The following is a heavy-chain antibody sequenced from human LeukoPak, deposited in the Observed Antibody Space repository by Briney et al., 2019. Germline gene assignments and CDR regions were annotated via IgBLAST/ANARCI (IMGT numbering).Heavy chain of an antibody. CDR3: ARVNGDGLYYFDY. CDR1: AYTFTGYY. V-gene: IGHV1-2*06. D-gene: IGHD5-24*01. J-gene: IGHJ4*02. Sequence: VASVKVSCTASAYTFTGYYMRWVRQAPGQGLEWMGRINPNSGGTNYAQKFQGGVTMTRDTSISTAYLELSRLRSDDPAVYYCARVNGDGLYYFDYWGQGTLVTVSS. CDR2: INPNSGGT.